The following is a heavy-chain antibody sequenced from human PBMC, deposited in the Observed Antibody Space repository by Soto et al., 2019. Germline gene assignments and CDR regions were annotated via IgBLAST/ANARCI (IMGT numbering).Heavy chain of an antibody. CDR2: TYYRSKWIH. CDR1: GDSVSSSSAA. J-gene: IGHJ6*02. D-gene: IGHD3-16*01. Sequence: SQTLSLTCDISGDSVSSSSAAWNWIRHSPSRGLEWLGRTYYRSKWIHEYTVSMESRITINPDTSKNQFSLHIYSVTPEDTAMYYCAGVVWFRGMDVWGQGTPVTVSS. V-gene: IGHV6-1*01. CDR3: AGVVWFRGMDV.